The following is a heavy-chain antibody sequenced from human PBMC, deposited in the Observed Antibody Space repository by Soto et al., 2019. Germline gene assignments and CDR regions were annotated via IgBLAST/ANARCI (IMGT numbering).Heavy chain of an antibody. CDR1: GGTFSSYS. V-gene: IGHV1-69*01. J-gene: IGHJ4*02. Sequence: QVQLVQSGDEVKKPGSSVKVSCKASGGTFSSYSINWVRQAPGQGLEWMGETIPIFGTANYAQKFQGRVTITADESTSTAYMELSSLRSEDTVVYYCARDGGRHSGGIDYWGQGTLVTVSS. CDR3: ARDGGRHSGGIDY. D-gene: IGHD1-26*01. CDR2: TIPIFGTA.